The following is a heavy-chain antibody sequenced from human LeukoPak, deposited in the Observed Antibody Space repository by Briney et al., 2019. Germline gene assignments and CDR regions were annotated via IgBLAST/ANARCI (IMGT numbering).Heavy chain of an antibody. D-gene: IGHD3-22*01. J-gene: IGHJ3*02. CDR2: INHSGST. V-gene: IGHV4-34*01. Sequence: SETLSLTCAVYGGSFSGYYWSWIRQPPGKGLEWIGEINHSGSTNYNPSLRSRVTISVDTSKNQFSLKLSSVTAADTAVYYYARKQSYYYDSSGYLWAFDIWGQGTMVTVSS. CDR3: ARKQSYYYDSSGYLWAFDI. CDR1: GGSFSGYY.